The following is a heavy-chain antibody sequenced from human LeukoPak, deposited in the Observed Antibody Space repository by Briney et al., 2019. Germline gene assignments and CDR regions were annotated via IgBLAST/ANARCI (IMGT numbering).Heavy chain of an antibody. V-gene: IGHV3-23*01. Sequence: GGSLRLSCAASGFTFSSYAMSWVRQAPGKGLEWVSDISGSGGSTYYADSVKGRFTISRDNSKNTLYLQMNSLRAEDTVVYYCARVGLLRYFDYWGEGTLVTVSS. CDR3: ARVGLLRYFDY. D-gene: IGHD1-26*01. CDR2: ISGSGGST. CDR1: GFTFSSYA. J-gene: IGHJ4*02.